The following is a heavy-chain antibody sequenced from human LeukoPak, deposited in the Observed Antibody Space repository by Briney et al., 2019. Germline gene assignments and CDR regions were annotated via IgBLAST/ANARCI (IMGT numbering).Heavy chain of an antibody. CDR2: FYTAGDT. CDR3: ARGSCSSSSCYERRNGLDV. V-gene: IGHV3-13*01. D-gene: IGHD2-2*01. Sequence: PGGSLRLSCAASGFTFSNYDMHWVRQATGKGLERVSAFYTAGDTHYSGSVKGRFATSRENAKNSFYLQMNNLRAGDTAVYYCARGSCSSSSCYERRNGLDVWGQGTPVTVSS. J-gene: IGHJ6*02. CDR1: GFTFSNYD.